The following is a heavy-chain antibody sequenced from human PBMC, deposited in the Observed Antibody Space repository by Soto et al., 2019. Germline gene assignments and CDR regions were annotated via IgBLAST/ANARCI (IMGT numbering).Heavy chain of an antibody. V-gene: IGHV4-34*01. J-gene: IGHJ4*02. CDR2: INHSVST. CDR1: GGSFSGYY. CDR3: ARGLSNFIRDSRRSNSCYPGYYFDY. Sequence: SETLSLTCAVYGGSFSGYYWSWIRQPPGKGLEWIGEINHSVSTNYNPSLKSRVTISVDASKNQFSLKLSSVTAADTAVYYCARGLSNFIRDSRRSNSCYPGYYFDYWGQGTLVTVSS. D-gene: IGHD2-2*01.